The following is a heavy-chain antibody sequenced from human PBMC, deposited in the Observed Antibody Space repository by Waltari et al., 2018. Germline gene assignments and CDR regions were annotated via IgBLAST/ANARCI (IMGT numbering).Heavy chain of an antibody. Sequence: QLQLQESGPGLVKPSETLSLTCTVSGGSISSSRYYWGWIRQSPGKGLEWIGSIYYSGSTYYNPTLKSRVTISGDTPKNQFSLKLSSVTAADTAVYYCARHWKKSGYRFDPWGQGTLVTVSS. CDR1: GGSISSSRYY. D-gene: IGHD5-12*01. J-gene: IGHJ5*02. CDR2: IYYSGST. CDR3: ARHWKKSGYRFDP. V-gene: IGHV4-39*01.